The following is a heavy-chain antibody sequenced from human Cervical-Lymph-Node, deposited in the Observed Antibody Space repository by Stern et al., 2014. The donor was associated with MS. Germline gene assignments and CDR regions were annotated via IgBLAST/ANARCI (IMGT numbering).Heavy chain of an antibody. Sequence: EVQLVESGGGLVQPGGSLRLSCAASGFTFSSYSMNWVRQAPGKGLEWVSYISRSSSMIYYADSVKGRFTVSRDNAKISLYLQMNSLRVEDTAVYYCARAAAYEYCSTTGCYHPFDHWGQGTLVTVSS. CDR1: GFTFSSYS. J-gene: IGHJ4*02. CDR2: ISRSSSMI. CDR3: ARAAAYEYCSTTGCYHPFDH. D-gene: IGHD2-2*01. V-gene: IGHV3-48*01.